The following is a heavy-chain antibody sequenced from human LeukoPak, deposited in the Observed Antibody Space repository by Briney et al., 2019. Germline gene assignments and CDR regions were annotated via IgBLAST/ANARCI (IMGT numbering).Heavy chain of an antibody. J-gene: IGHJ6*03. CDR1: GGSFSGYY. CDR2: INHSGST. CDR3: ARTKSGFWSGYSRRSYYMDV. V-gene: IGHV4-34*01. Sequence: KPSETLSLTCAVYGGSFSGYYWSWIRQPPGKGLEWIGEINHSGSTNYNPSLKSRVTISVDTSKNQFSLKLSSVTAADTAAYYCARTKSGFWSGYSRRSYYMDVWGKGTTVTVSS. D-gene: IGHD3-3*01.